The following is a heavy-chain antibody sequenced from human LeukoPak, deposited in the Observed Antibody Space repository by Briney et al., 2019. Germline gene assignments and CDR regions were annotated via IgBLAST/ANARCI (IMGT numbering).Heavy chain of an antibody. V-gene: IGHV3-33*01. D-gene: IGHD6-13*01. CDR3: ARDQRVAYSCSWYGGAFDI. Sequence: GSLRLSCAASGFTFSSYGMHWVRQAPGKGLEWVAVIWYDGSNKYYADSVKGRFTISRDNSENTLYLQMNSLRAEDTAVYYCARDQRVAYSCSWYGGAFDIWGQGTMVTVSS. J-gene: IGHJ3*02. CDR1: GFTFSSYG. CDR2: IWYDGSNK.